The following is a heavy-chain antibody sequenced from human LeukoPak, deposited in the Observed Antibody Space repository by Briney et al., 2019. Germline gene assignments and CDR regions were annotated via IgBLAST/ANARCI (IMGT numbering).Heavy chain of an antibody. J-gene: IGHJ5*02. CDR2: IYYSEST. Sequence: GSLRLSCAASGFTFSSYGMHWVRQPPGKGLEWIGSIYYSESTYYNPSLKSRVTISVDTSKNQFSLKLSSVTAADTALYYCARESDIVVVPADKGWFDPWGQGTLVTVSS. D-gene: IGHD2-2*01. CDR1: GFTFSSYG. CDR3: ARESDIVVVPADKGWFDP. V-gene: IGHV4-39*01.